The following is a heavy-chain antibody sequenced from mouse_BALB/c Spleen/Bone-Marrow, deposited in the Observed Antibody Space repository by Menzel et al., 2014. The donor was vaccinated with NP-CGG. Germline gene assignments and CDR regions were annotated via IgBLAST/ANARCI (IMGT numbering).Heavy chain of an antibody. V-gene: IGHV1-9*01. CDR3: AREGITTVVEMDY. J-gene: IGHJ4*01. CDR2: ILPGSGNT. CDR1: GYTFSSYW. Sequence: QVQLQQSGAELMKPGASVKIPCKATGYTFSSYWIEWVKQRPGHGLEWIGEILPGSGNTNYNEKFKDKATFIADTSSNTAYMQHSSQTSESSAVYYCAREGITTVVEMDYWGQGTSVTVSS. D-gene: IGHD1-1*01.